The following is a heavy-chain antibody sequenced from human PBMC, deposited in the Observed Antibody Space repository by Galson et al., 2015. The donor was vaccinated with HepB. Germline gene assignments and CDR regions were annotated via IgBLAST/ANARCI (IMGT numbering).Heavy chain of an antibody. CDR3: ARDSPGGAVAGPDYYYYYGMDV. D-gene: IGHD6-19*01. CDR2: INAGNGNT. V-gene: IGHV1-3*01. Sequence: SVKVSCKASGYTFTSYAMHWVRQAPGQRLEWMGWINAGNGNTKYSQKFQGRVTITRDTSASTAYMELSSLGSEDTAVYYCARDSPGGAVAGPDYYYYYGMDVWGQATTVTVSS. CDR1: GYTFTSYA. J-gene: IGHJ6*02.